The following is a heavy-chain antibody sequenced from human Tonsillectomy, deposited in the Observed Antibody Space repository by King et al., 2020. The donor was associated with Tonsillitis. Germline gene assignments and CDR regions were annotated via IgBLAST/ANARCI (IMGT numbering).Heavy chain of an antibody. CDR2: IYSGGST. CDR1: GFTVSSNY. V-gene: IGHV3-66*01. CDR3: ARDARARRPSYFDY. D-gene: IGHD6-25*01. J-gene: IGHJ4*02. Sequence: VQLVESGGGLVQPGGSLRLSCAASGFTVSSNYMSWVRQAPGKGLEWVSVIYSGGSTYYADSVKGRFTISRDNSKNTLYIQMNSLRAEDTAVYYCARDARARRPSYFDYWGLGTLVTVSS.